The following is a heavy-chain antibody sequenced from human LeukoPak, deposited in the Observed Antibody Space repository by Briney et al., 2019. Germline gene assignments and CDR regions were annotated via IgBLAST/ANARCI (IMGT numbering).Heavy chain of an antibody. Sequence: GGSLRLSCAASGFTFSSYSMNWVRQAPGKGLEWVSSISSSSSYIYYADSVKGRFTISRDNAKNSLYLQMNSLRAEDTAVYYCARGCSSTSCYFATYFDYWGQGTLVTVSS. CDR2: ISSSSSYI. CDR3: ARGCSSTSCYFATYFDY. D-gene: IGHD2-2*01. CDR1: GFTFSSYS. J-gene: IGHJ4*02. V-gene: IGHV3-21*01.